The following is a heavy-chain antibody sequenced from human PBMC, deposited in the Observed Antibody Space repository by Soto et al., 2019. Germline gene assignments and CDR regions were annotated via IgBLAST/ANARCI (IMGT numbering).Heavy chain of an antibody. D-gene: IGHD2-15*01. CDR3: ARAGQGASCSGGSCYLGGSDV. V-gene: IGHV3-13*01. J-gene: IGHJ3*01. CDR1: GFNFSSYD. CDR2: IGTAGDT. Sequence: EVQLVESGGGLVQPGESLRLSCEASGFNFSSYDMHWVRQATGKGLEWVSVIGTAGDTYYPGSMKGRFTISRENAKNSLYLQMNSLRAGDAAVYYCARAGQGASCSGGSCYLGGSDVWGQGTMVNVSS.